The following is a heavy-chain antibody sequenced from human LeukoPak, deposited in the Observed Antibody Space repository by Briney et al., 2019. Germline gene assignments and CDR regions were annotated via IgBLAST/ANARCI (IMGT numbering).Heavy chain of an antibody. CDR1: GGSFSGYY. D-gene: IGHD2-15*01. V-gene: IGHV4-34*01. J-gene: IGHJ4*02. CDR3: ARDLSEKYSIDY. CDR2: INHSGST. Sequence: SETLSLTCAVYGGSFSGYYWSWIRQPPGKGLEWIGEINHSGSTNYNPSLKSRVTISADTSKNQFSLKLSSVTAADTAIYYCARDLSEKYSIDYWGQGTLVTVSS.